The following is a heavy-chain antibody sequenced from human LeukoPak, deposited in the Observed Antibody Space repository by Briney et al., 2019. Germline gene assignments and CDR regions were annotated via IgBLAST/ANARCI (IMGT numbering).Heavy chain of an antibody. CDR1: GGSISSSSYY. V-gene: IGHV4-39*01. CDR2: VYYSGST. Sequence: SETLSLTRTVSGGSISSSSYYWGWIRQPPGKGLEWIGSVYYSGSTYYNPSLKSRVTISVDTSKNQFSLKLSSVTAADTAVYYCARQVAQYYYYYYMDVWGKGTTVTVSS. CDR3: ARQVAQYYYYYYMDV. D-gene: IGHD5-12*01. J-gene: IGHJ6*03.